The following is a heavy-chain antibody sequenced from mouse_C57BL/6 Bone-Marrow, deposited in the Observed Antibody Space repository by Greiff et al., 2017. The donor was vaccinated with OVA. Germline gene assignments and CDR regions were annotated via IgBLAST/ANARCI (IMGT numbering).Heavy chain of an antibody. D-gene: IGHD1-1*01. CDR1: GYTFTSYW. Sequence: QVQLKQSGAELVKPGASVKLSCKASGYTFTSYWMHWVKQRPGQGLEWIGYINPSSGYTKYNQKFKDKATLTADKSSSTAYMQLRSLTYENSAVYYSAREYYYGSSYDWYFDVWGTGTTVTVSS. V-gene: IGHV1-7*01. CDR2: INPSSGYT. CDR3: AREYYYGSSYDWYFDV. J-gene: IGHJ1*03.